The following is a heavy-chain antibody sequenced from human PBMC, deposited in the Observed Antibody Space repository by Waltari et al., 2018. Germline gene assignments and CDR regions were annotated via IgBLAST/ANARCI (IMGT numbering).Heavy chain of an antibody. V-gene: IGHV4-61*02. CDR3: ARGDSSSWYEYCQH. J-gene: IGHJ1*01. CDR2: IYTSGST. CDR1: GGSISSGSYY. D-gene: IGHD6-13*01. Sequence: QVQLQESGPGLVKPSQTLSLTCTVSGGSISSGSYYWSWIRQPAGKGLEWIGRIYTSGSTNYNPALKSRVSISGDMSKNQFALKLSSVTAADTAVYYCARGDSSSWYEYCQHWGQGTLVTVSS.